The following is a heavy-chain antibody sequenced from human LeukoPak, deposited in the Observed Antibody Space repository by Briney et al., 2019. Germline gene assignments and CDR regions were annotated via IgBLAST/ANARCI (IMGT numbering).Heavy chain of an antibody. CDR3: AKGGLFVVVSEPAFDI. D-gene: IGHD2-21*01. Sequence: RPGRSLRLSCAASGFTFDDYAMHWVRQAPGKGLEWVSGISWNSGSIGYADSVKGRFTISRDNAKNSLYLQMNSLRAEDMALYYCAKGGLFVVVSEPAFDIWGQGTMVTVSS. CDR2: ISWNSGSI. V-gene: IGHV3-9*03. CDR1: GFTFDDYA. J-gene: IGHJ3*02.